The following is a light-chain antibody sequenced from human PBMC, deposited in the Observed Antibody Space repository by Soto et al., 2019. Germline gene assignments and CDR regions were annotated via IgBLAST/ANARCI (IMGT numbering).Light chain of an antibody. CDR1: SSNIGAGYD. CDR3: QSYDSILSGVV. CDR2: GNS. Sequence: QSVLTQPPSVSGAPGQRVTISCTGSSSNIGAGYDVHWYQQLPGTAPRLLIYGNSNRPSGVPDRFSGSKSGTSASLAITRLQAEDEADYYCQSYDSILSGVVFGGGTKLTVL. J-gene: IGLJ2*01. V-gene: IGLV1-40*01.